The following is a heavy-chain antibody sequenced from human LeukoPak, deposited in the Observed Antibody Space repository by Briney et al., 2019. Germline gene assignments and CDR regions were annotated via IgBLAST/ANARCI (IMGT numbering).Heavy chain of an antibody. CDR1: GYTFTSYD. CDR2: MNPNSGNT. D-gene: IGHD4-23*01. V-gene: IGHV1-8*01. CDR3: ASMDGGNAEPDAFDI. Sequence: ASVKVSCKASGYTFTSYDINWVRQATGQGLEWMGWMNPNSGNTGYAQKFQGRVTMTRNTSISTAYMELSSLRSEDTAVYYCASMDGGNAEPDAFDIWGQGTMVTVSS. J-gene: IGHJ3*02.